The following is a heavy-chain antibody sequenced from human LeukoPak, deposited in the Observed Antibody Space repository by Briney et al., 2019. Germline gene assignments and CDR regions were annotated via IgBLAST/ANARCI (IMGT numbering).Heavy chain of an antibody. CDR1: GFTFSSYA. J-gene: IGHJ5*02. D-gene: IGHD3-16*01. CDR2: ISSSSSTI. CDR3: ARDIGAEWFDP. V-gene: IGHV3-48*04. Sequence: PGGSLRLSCAASGFTFSSYAMSWVRQAPGKGLEWVSYISSSSSTIYYAGSVKGRFTISRDNAKNSLYLQMNSLRAEDTAVYYCARDIGAEWFDPWGQGTLVTVSS.